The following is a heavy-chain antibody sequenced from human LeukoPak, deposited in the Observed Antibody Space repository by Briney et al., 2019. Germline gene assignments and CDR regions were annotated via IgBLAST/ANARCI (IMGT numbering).Heavy chain of an antibody. V-gene: IGHV3-20*04. D-gene: IGHD2-15*01. Sequence: GGSLRLSCAASGFTFDDYGMSWVRQAPGKGLEWVSGINWNGGSTGYADSVKGRFTISRDNAKNSLYLQMNSLRAEDTALYYCARALTATLDHWTYYYYMDVWGKGNTVTVSS. CDR2: INWNGGST. CDR3: ARALTATLDHWTYYYYMDV. J-gene: IGHJ6*03. CDR1: GFTFDDYG.